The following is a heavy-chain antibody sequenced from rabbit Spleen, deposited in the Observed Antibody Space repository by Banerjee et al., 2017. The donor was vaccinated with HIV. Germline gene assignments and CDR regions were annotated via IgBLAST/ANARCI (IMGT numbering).Heavy chain of an antibody. D-gene: IGHD4-2*01. J-gene: IGHJ4*01. Sequence: QEHLVESGGGLVQPGGSLKLSCKASRFDFNSGGVSWVRQAPGKGLEWIACIDVTKSGSTYYASWTRVRFTISKTSSTTVTLQMSSLTAADTATYFCARDASGREDFSLWGPGTLVTVS. V-gene: IGHV1S45*01. CDR2: IDVTKSGST. CDR3: ARDASGREDFSL. CDR1: RFDFNSGG.